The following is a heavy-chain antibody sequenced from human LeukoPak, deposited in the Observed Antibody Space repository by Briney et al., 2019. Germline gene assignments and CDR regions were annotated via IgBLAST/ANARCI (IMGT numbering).Heavy chain of an antibody. CDR2: IYHSGST. J-gene: IGHJ5*01. CDR1: GGSISTYY. D-gene: IGHD1-1*01. V-gene: IGHV4-59*01. CDR3: AREGTAGTNLNWFDS. Sequence: SQSLSLTRTVSGGSISTYYWSWIQQPPGKGLEWIEYIYHSGSTKYNPSLKSRVTISVDTSKNQFSLKVSSVTAADTAVYYCAREGTAGTNLNWFDSWGQGTLVTVSS.